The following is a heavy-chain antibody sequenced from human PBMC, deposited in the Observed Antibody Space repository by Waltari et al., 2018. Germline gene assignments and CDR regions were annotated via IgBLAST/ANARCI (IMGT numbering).Heavy chain of an antibody. CDR3: ARGIGRWELAYGMDV. CDR2: INPNSGST. V-gene: IGHV1-2*02. J-gene: IGHJ6*02. CDR1: GYTFTGYY. Sequence: QVQLVQSGAEVKKPGASVNVSCKASGYTFTGYYIYWVRQAPGQGLEWMGWINPNSGSTNYARKLKGRVAMTEDTSIRTADMELSRLRSDDAAVYYCARGIGRWELAYGMDVWGQGTTVTVSS. D-gene: IGHD1-26*01.